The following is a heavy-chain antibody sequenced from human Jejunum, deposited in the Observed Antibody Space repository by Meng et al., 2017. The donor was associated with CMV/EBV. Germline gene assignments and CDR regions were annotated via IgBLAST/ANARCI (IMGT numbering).Heavy chain of an antibody. CDR1: TFSMYW. J-gene: IGHJ4*02. V-gene: IGHV3-7*01. D-gene: IGHD3-3*01. Sequence: TFSMYWMTWIRQAPGKGLEWVANIKQDGSEKYFVDSVKGRFTISRDNAKNSLYLQMNSLRAEDTAVYFCARQNYDFWSDYSVYFDYWGQGALVTVSS. CDR2: IKQDGSEK. CDR3: ARQNYDFWSDYSVYFDY.